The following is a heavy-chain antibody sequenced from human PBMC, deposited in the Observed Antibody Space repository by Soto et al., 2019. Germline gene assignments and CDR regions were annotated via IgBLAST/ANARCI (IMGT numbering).Heavy chain of an antibody. CDR1: VVSVTSYT. D-gene: IGHD2-21*02. CDR2: VFSSVSA. Sequence: SETLSLTCSVSVVSVTSYTWSWVRQPANKGLEWIGRVFSSVSATYNPSLKSRVSISMDTAENRISLKLDSVTAADAGVYFCARDGMTTGDTWGPGTLVTVSS. CDR3: ARDGMTTGDT. J-gene: IGHJ4*02. V-gene: IGHV4-4*07.